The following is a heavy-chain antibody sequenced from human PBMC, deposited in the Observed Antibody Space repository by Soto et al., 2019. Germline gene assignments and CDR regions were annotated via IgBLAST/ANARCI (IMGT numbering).Heavy chain of an antibody. CDR2: ISYDGSNK. J-gene: IGHJ3*02. CDR3: AKEIFSGSYRHDAFDI. V-gene: IGHV3-30*18. CDR1: GFTFSSYG. D-gene: IGHD1-26*01. Sequence: SLRLSCAASGFTFSSYGMHWVRQAPGKGLEWVAVISYDGSNKYYADSVKGRFTISRDNSKNTLYLQMNSLRAEDTAVYYCAKEIFSGSYRHDAFDIWGQGTMVTVSS.